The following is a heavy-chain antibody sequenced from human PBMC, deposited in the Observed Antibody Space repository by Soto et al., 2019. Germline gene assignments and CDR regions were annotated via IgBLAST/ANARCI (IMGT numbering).Heavy chain of an antibody. CDR2: MRGSGANI. V-gene: IGHV3-23*01. J-gene: IGHJ4*02. CDR3: AKKDASDRPTYSFDY. Sequence: GGSLRLSCAASGFTFIYFAMSWVLQAPRKGLEWVSSMRGSGANIFYADSVKGRFTISRDSSKNTMYLQMNNLRAEDTAVYYCAKKDASDRPTYSFDYWGQGTLVTVSS. CDR1: GFTFIYFA. D-gene: IGHD6-6*01.